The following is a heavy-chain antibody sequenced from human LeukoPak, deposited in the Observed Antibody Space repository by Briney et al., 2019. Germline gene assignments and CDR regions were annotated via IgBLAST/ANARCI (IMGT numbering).Heavy chain of an antibody. J-gene: IGHJ4*02. CDR1: GFTFSSCA. D-gene: IGHD1-26*01. CDR2: ISGSGGST. V-gene: IGHV3-23*01. Sequence: GGSLRLSCAASGFTFSSCAMHWVRQAPGKGLEWVSGISGSGGSTYYADSMKGRFTISRDNSKNTLYLQMNSLRADDTAVYYCAKRLVEATTSSYDCWGQGTLVTVSS. CDR3: AKRLVEATTSSYDC.